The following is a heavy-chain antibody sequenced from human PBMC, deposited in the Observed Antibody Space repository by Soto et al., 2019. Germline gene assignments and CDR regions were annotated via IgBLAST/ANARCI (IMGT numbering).Heavy chain of an antibody. V-gene: IGHV3-23*01. CDR3: ARNTSVREGDY. D-gene: IGHD1-26*01. Sequence: PGGSLRLSCAASGFTFSTYAMTWVRQAPGKGLEWVSAISASGGSTYYADSVKGRFTISGDNSKNTLYLQMNSLRAEDTAVYYCARNTSVREGDYWGQGTLVTVSS. CDR1: GFTFSTYA. CDR2: ISASGGST. J-gene: IGHJ4*02.